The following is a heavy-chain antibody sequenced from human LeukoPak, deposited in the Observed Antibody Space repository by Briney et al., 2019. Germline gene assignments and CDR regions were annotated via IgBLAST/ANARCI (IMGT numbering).Heavy chain of an antibody. CDR3: ARAGSSGWYGEY. Sequence: SVTLSLTCSVSGGSINGYYWKWVRQPPGKGLEWVGYISYSGNTNYSPSLKSRLTMSVDTSKNQFSLNLRSVTAADTAVYYCARAGSSGWYGEYWGQGTLVTVSS. CDR1: GGSINGYY. CDR2: ISYSGNT. J-gene: IGHJ4*02. V-gene: IGHV4-59*01. D-gene: IGHD6-19*01.